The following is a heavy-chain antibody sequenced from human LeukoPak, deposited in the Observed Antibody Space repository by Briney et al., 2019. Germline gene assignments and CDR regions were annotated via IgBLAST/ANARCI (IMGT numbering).Heavy chain of an antibody. V-gene: IGHV1-18*01. Sequence: ASVKVSCKASGYTFTSYGISWVRQAPGQGLEWMGWISAYNGNTNYAQKLQGRVTMTIDTSTSTAYMELSSLRSEDTAVYYCARGVSNYGFDYWGQGTLVTVSS. CDR2: ISAYNGNT. J-gene: IGHJ4*02. D-gene: IGHD1-7*01. CDR3: ARGVSNYGFDY. CDR1: GYTFTSYG.